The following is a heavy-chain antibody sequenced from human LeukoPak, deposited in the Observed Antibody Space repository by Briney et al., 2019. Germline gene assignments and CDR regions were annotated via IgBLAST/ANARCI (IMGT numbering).Heavy chain of an antibody. Sequence: GGSLRLSCAASGITFSSSWMHWVRQAPGKGLEWVSSISSSSSYIYYADSVKGRFTISRDNAKNSLYLQMNSLRAEDTAVYYCARDSPRGGFDPWGQGTLVTVSS. CDR3: ARDSPRGGFDP. CDR1: GITFSSSW. D-gene: IGHD3-10*01. CDR2: ISSSSSYI. V-gene: IGHV3-21*01. J-gene: IGHJ5*02.